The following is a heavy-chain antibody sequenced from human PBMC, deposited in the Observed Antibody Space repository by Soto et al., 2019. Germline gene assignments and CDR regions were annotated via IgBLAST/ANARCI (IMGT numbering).Heavy chain of an antibody. D-gene: IGHD3-10*01. Sequence: GGSLRLSCAASGFTFDDYAMHWVRQAPGKGLEWVSGISWNSGSIGYADSVKGRFTISRDNAKNSLYLQMNSLRAEDTALYYCAKDIHYGSGSLYYYMDVWGKGTTVTVSS. V-gene: IGHV3-9*01. CDR2: ISWNSGSI. CDR3: AKDIHYGSGSLYYYMDV. CDR1: GFTFDDYA. J-gene: IGHJ6*03.